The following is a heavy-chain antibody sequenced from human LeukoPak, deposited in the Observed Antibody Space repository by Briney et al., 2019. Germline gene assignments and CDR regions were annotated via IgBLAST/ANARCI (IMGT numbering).Heavy chain of an antibody. CDR3: AGYYDILTGPKVPGAFDI. CDR1: GGSISSGIYY. CDR2: IYYSGTT. J-gene: IGHJ3*02. Sequence: SETLFLTCSVSGGSISSGIYYFSWVRQPPGKGLECIGYIYYSGTTYYSPSLKSRVTISVDTSQNQFSLKLSSVTAADTAVYYCAGYYDILTGPKVPGAFDIWGQGTMVTVSS. V-gene: IGHV4-30-4*01. D-gene: IGHD3-9*01.